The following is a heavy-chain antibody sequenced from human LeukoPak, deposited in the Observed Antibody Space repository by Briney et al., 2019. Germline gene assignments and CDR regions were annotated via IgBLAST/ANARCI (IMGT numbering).Heavy chain of an antibody. Sequence: SETLSLTCAVSGYSISSGYYWGWIRQPPGKGLEGIGSIYHSGSTYYNPSLKSRVTISVDTSKNQFSLKLSTVTAADTAVYYCARHSITMIVVAIDYWGQGTLVTVSS. CDR3: ARHSITMIVVAIDY. CDR1: GYSISSGYY. V-gene: IGHV4-38-2*01. D-gene: IGHD3-22*01. CDR2: IYHSGST. J-gene: IGHJ4*02.